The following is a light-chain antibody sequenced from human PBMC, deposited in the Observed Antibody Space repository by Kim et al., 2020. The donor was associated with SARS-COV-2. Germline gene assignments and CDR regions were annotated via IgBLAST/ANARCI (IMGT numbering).Light chain of an antibody. CDR3: QQYNSYRVT. CDR2: KAS. CDR1: QSISSW. J-gene: IGKJ2*01. Sequence: SASVGDRVTITCRVSQSISSWLAWYQQKPGKAPKLLIYKASSLESGVPSRFSGSGSGTEFTLTISSLQPDDFATYYCQQYNSYRVTFGQGTKLEI. V-gene: IGKV1-5*03.